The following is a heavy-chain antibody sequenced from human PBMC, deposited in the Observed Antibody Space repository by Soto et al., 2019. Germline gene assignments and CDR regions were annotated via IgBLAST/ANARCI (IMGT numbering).Heavy chain of an antibody. Sequence: QVQLQESGPGLVKPSETLSLTCTVSGGSISSYYWSWIRQPPGKGLEWIGYIYYSGSTNYNPSLKSRVTISVDTSKNQLCLKLSSVTAEDTAVYYCARASYDYVCGSYRPYYFDYWGQETLVTVSS. CDR2: IYYSGST. V-gene: IGHV4-59*01. D-gene: IGHD3-16*02. CDR1: GGSISSYY. CDR3: ARASYDYVCGSYRPYYFDY. J-gene: IGHJ4*02.